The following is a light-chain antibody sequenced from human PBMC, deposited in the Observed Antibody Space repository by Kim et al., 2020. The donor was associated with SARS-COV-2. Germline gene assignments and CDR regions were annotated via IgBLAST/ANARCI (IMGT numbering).Light chain of an antibody. CDR2: QDS. CDR3: QAWDSTTAEV. J-gene: IGLJ3*02. V-gene: IGLV3-1*01. Sequence: SYELTQPPSVSVSPGQTASITCSGDKLGHKFASWYQQKPGQSPVLVIYQDSKRPSGIPERFSGSNSGNTATLTISGTQAMDEADYYCQAWDSTTAEVFGGGTQLTV. CDR1: KLGHKF.